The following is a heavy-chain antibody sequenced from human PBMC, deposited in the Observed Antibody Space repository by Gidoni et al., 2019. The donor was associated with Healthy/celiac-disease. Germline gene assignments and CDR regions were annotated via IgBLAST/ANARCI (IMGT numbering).Heavy chain of an antibody. V-gene: IGHV1-69*01. CDR2: IIPIFGTA. J-gene: IGHJ3*02. D-gene: IGHD3-10*01. CDR1: GGTVSSYA. CDR3: ARSMVRGVTPNDAFDI. Sequence: QVQLVQSGAEVKKPGSSVKVSCKASGGTVSSYAISWVRQAPGQGLEWMGGIIPIFGTANYAQKFQGRVTITADESTSTAYMELSSLRSEDTAVYYCARSMVRGVTPNDAFDIWGQGTMVTVSS.